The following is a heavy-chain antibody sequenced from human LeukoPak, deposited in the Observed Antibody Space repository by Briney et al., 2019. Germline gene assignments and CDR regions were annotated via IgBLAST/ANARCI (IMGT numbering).Heavy chain of an antibody. CDR2: IYTSGST. V-gene: IGHV4-4*07. CDR1: GGSISSYN. J-gene: IGHJ4*02. D-gene: IGHD6-13*01. CDR3: ARGRGVAAAEYYFDY. Sequence: SETLSLTCTVSGGSISSYNWSWIRQPAGKGLEWIGRIYTSGSTNYNPSLKSRVTMSVDTSKNQFSLKLSSVTAADTAVYYCARGRGVAAAEYYFDYWGQGTLVTVSS.